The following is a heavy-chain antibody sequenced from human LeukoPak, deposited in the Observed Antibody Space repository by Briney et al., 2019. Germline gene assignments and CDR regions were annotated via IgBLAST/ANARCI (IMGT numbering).Heavy chain of an antibody. J-gene: IGHJ3*02. CDR1: GGSFSGYF. CDR2: ISGSGGST. Sequence: EALSLTCAVYGGSFSGYFWSWIRQPPGKGLEWVSAISGSGGSTDYADSVKGRFTISRDNSKNTLYLQMSSLRAEDTAVYYCAKRLRDIVGARNAFDIWGQGTMVSVSS. CDR3: AKRLRDIVGARNAFDI. D-gene: IGHD1-26*01. V-gene: IGHV3-23*01.